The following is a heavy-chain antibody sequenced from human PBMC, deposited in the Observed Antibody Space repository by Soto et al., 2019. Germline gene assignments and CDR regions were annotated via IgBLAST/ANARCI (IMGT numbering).Heavy chain of an antibody. CDR2: IGESSENT. CDR1: GFTFSTYD. J-gene: IGHJ4*02. Sequence: EVQLLESGGGLVQPGGSLRLSCAASGFTFSTYDMSWVPQAPGKGREWAPTIGESSENTFYADPVRGRFTISRDNSKNMLYLQMNSLRAEDTAMYYCAKDLTGDSGQGHLCDYWGQGVLVTVSS. CDR3: AKDLTGDSGQGHLCDY. V-gene: IGHV3-23*01. D-gene: IGHD7-27*01.